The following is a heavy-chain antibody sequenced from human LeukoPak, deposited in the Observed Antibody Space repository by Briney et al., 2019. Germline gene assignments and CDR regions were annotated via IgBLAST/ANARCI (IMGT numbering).Heavy chain of an antibody. J-gene: IGHJ4*02. CDR2: INPGNGAT. CDR1: GYAFTTYD. CDR3: ARSPQDHGGNCFNH. D-gene: IGHD4-23*01. Sequence: ASVKVSCKASGYAFTTYDINWVRQAPGQGLEWMAWINPGNGATGYAQTFQDRITVTSDTSTDTVYMELASLTSNDTATYYCARSPQDHGGNCFNHWGLGSLGTVSS. V-gene: IGHV1-8*01.